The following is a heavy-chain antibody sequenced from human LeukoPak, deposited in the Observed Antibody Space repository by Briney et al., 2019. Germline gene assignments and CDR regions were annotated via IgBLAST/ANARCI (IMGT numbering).Heavy chain of an antibody. CDR1: GYTFTSYY. V-gene: IGHV1-46*01. CDR2: INPRGGST. J-gene: IGHJ4*02. D-gene: IGHD3-22*01. Sequence: ASVKVSSKASGYTFTSYYMHWVRHAPGRGLEWMGIINPRGGSTSYAQKFQGRVTMTRDTSTSTVYMELSSLRSEDTAVYYCARGVVITTPFDYWGQGTLDILSS. CDR3: ARGVVITTPFDY.